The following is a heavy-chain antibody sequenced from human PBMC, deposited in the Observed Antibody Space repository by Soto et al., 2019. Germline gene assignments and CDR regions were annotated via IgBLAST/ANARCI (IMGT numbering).Heavy chain of an antibody. CDR3: AKWDRFSGGVDY. V-gene: IGHV3-30*18. D-gene: IGHD2-15*01. J-gene: IGHJ4*02. CDR2: ISYDGSNK. CDR1: GFTFSSYG. Sequence: GGSLRLSCAASGFTFSSYGMHWVRQAPGKGLEWVAVISYDGSNKYYADSVKGRFTISRDNSKNTLYLQMNSLRAEDTAVYYCAKWDRFSGGVDYWGQGTLVTVSS.